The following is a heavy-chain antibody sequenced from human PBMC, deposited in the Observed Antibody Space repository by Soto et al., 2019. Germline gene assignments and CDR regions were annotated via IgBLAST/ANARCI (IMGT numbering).Heavy chain of an antibody. J-gene: IGHJ6*02. CDR1: GFTFSSYS. D-gene: IGHD2-21*02. V-gene: IGHV3-21*01. Sequence: GGSLRLSCAASGFTFSSYSMHWVRQAPGKGLEWVSSIGTRSDIYYADSVKGRFTISRDNAKNSLSLQMNSMTAEDTAVYYCAREETAWPLAYGLDVWGQGTTVTVSS. CDR2: IGTRSDI. CDR3: AREETAWPLAYGLDV.